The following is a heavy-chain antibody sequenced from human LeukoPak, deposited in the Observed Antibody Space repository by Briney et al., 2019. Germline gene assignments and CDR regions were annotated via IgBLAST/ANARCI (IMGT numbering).Heavy chain of an antibody. V-gene: IGHV3-21*01. CDR2: ISSSSGYI. CDR1: GFTFISYS. J-gene: IGHJ4*02. CDR3: ARSGAQQRDTQFDY. D-gene: IGHD3-10*01. Sequence: GGSLRLSCAASGFTFISYSMYWVRQAPGKGLEWVSSISSSSGYIYYADSVKGRFTISRDNAKNSLYLQMNSLGAEDTAVYYCARSGAQQRDTQFDYWGQGTLVTVSS.